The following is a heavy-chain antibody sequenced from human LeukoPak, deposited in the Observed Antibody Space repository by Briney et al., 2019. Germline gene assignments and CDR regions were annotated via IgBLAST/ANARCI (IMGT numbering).Heavy chain of an antibody. CDR3: AKGGNGYYYYGMDV. D-gene: IGHD2-8*01. J-gene: IGHJ6*02. V-gene: IGHV3-30*18. Sequence: GGSLRLSCAASGFTFRSYGMHWVRQAPGKGLEWVAVISYDGSNKYYGDSVRGRFTISRDNSKNTLYLQMNSLRAEDTAVYYCAKGGNGYYYYGMDVWGQGTTVTVSS. CDR2: ISYDGSNK. CDR1: GFTFRSYG.